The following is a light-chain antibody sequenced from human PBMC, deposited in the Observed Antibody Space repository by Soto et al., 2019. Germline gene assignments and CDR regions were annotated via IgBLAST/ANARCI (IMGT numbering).Light chain of an antibody. CDR1: RSDVGGYNY. J-gene: IGLJ1*01. Sequence: QSALTQPASVSGSPGQSITISCTGTRSDVGGYNYVSWYQQHPGKAPKLMIFEVSSRPSGISNRFSGSKSGNTASLTISGLEDEDEADYYSSAYTTSITYIFGTGTKLTVL. CDR3: SAYTTSITYI. CDR2: EVS. V-gene: IGLV2-14*01.